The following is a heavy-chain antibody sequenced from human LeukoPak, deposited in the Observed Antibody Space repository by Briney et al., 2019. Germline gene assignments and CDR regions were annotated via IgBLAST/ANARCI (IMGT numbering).Heavy chain of an antibody. Sequence: SETLSLTCTVSGGSISSSNYYWSWIRQPPGKGLEWIGEINHSGSTNYNPSLKSRVTISVDTSKNQFSLKLSSVTAADTAVYYCARRRLRYFDWLEGDYYYYYMDVWGKGTTVTISS. V-gene: IGHV4-39*07. CDR1: GGSISSSNYY. CDR3: ARRRLRYFDWLEGDYYYYYMDV. D-gene: IGHD3-9*01. J-gene: IGHJ6*03. CDR2: INHSGST.